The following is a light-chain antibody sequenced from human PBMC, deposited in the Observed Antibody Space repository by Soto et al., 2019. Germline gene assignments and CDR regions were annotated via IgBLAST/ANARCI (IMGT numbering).Light chain of an antibody. Sequence: SYELTQPPSVSVSPGQTARITCSGDALPKQYSYWYQQKPGQAPVLVIYKDTERPSGIPERFSGSSSGTKVTLTISGVQVEDEADYYCQSGDNTYTGVFGGGTKLTVL. J-gene: IGLJ3*02. CDR3: QSGDNTYTGV. V-gene: IGLV3-25*02. CDR1: ALPKQY. CDR2: KDT.